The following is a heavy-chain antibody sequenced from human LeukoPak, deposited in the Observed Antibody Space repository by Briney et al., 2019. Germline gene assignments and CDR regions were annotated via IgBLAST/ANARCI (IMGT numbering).Heavy chain of an antibody. V-gene: IGHV3-66*01. CDR1: GITLSNYG. CDR2: IHSGDRT. J-gene: IGHJ4*02. D-gene: IGHD3-10*01. Sequence: PGGSLRLSCAVSGITLSNYGMSWVRQAPGKGLEWVSIIHSGDRTDYADSLKGRFTISRDTSKNTLYLQMSSLRAEDTAVYYCARDVRKQGLWSWGQGTLVTVSS. CDR3: ARDVRKQGLWS.